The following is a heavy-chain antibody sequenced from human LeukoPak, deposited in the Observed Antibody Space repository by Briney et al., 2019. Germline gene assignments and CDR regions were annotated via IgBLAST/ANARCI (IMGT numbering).Heavy chain of an antibody. CDR2: ISAYNGNT. J-gene: IGHJ4*02. V-gene: IGHV1-18*01. CDR3: ARSYYDSSGYYFDY. CDR1: GYTFTSYG. Sequence: ASVKVSCKASGYTFTSYGISWVRQAPGQGLEWMGWISAYNGNTNYAQKLQGRVTMTTDTPTSTAYMELRSLRSDDTAVYYCARSYYDSSGYYFDYWGQGTLVTVSS. D-gene: IGHD3-22*01.